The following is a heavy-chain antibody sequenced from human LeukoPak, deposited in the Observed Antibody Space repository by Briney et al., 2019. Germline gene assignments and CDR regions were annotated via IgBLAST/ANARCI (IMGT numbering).Heavy chain of an antibody. V-gene: IGHV3-11*04. J-gene: IGHJ4*02. CDR1: GFTFSDYY. CDR2: ISSSGNTI. CDR3: ARGKAAGKLPD. D-gene: IGHD6-13*01. Sequence: GGSLRLSCAASGFTFSDYYMSWIRQAPGKGLEWVSYISSSGNTIYYADSVKGRFTISRDNAKNTLYLQMNSLRAEDTAVYYCARGKAAGKLPDWGQGTLVTVSS.